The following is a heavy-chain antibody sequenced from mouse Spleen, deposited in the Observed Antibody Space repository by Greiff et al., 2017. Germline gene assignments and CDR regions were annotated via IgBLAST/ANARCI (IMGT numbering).Heavy chain of an antibody. CDR2: IYPGSGST. J-gene: IGHJ3*01. V-gene: IGHV1-55*01. CDR3: ARGGYYYGSSYVGFAY. Sequence: VQLQQPGAELVKPGASVKMSCKASGYTFTSYWITWVKQRPGQGLEWIGDIYPGSGSTNYNEKFKSKATLTVDTSSSTAYMQLSSLTSEDSAVYYCARGGYYYGSSYVGFAYWGQGTLVTVSA. CDR1: GYTFTSYW. D-gene: IGHD1-1*01.